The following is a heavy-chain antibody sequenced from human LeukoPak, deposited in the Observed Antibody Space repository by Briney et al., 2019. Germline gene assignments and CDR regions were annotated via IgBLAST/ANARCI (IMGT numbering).Heavy chain of an antibody. J-gene: IGHJ5*02. CDR3: AKDPYSSSWYNWFDP. CDR2: ISGSGGST. Sequence: GGSLRLSCAASGFTFSSYAMSWVRQAPGKGLEWVSAISGSGGSTYYADSVKGRFTISRDNSKNTLYLQMTSLRAEDTAVYYCAKDPYSSSWYNWFDPWGQGTLVTVSS. V-gene: IGHV3-23*01. CDR1: GFTFSSYA. D-gene: IGHD6-13*01.